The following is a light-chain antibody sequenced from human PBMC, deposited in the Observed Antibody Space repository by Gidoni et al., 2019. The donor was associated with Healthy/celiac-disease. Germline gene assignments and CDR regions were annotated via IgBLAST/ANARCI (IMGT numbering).Light chain of an antibody. V-gene: IGKV1-8*01. CDR1: QGISSY. CDR2: AAS. J-gene: IGKJ1*01. Sequence: AIRMTQSPSSFSASTVDRVTITCRASQGISSYLAWYQQKPGKAPKLLIYAASTLQSGVPSRFSGSGSGTDFTLTISCLQSEDFATYYCQQNYSYPPAFGQGTKVEIK. CDR3: QQNYSYPPA.